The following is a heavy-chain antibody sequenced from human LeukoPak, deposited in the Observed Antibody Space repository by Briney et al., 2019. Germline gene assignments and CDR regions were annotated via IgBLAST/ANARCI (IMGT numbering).Heavy chain of an antibody. J-gene: IGHJ4*02. CDR2: ISYDGSNK. CDR1: GFTFSSYA. CDR3: AKNLYGTYSQGPLFDS. Sequence: GGSLRLSCAASGFTFSSYAMHWVRQAPGKGLEWVAVISYDGSNKYYADSVKGRFTISRDNSKNTLYLQMNSLRAEDTAVYYCAKNLYGTYSQGPLFDSWGQGTLVTVSS. D-gene: IGHD2/OR15-2a*01. V-gene: IGHV3-30-3*02.